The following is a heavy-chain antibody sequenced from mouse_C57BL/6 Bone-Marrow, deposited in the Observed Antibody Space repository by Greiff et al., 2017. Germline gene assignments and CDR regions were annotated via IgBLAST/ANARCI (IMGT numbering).Heavy chain of an antibody. Sequence: EVMLVESGGGLVQPGGSLKLSCAASGFTFSDYYMYWVRQTPEKRLEWVAYISNGGGSTYYPDTVKGRFTISRDNAKNTLYLQMSRLKSEDTAMYYCSRDGNGFAYWGQGTLVTVSA. J-gene: IGHJ3*01. V-gene: IGHV5-12*01. CDR2: ISNGGGST. CDR3: SRDGNGFAY. D-gene: IGHD2-1*01. CDR1: GFTFSDYY.